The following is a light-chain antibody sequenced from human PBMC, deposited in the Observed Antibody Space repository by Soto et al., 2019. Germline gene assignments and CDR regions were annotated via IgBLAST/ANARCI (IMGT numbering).Light chain of an antibody. CDR1: SSNIGAGYD. J-gene: IGLJ2*01. V-gene: IGLV1-40*01. CDR2: GNN. CDR3: QSYDSSLSGVV. Sequence: QSVLTQPPSVSGAPGQRVTISCTGSSSNIGAGYDVHWYRQLPGTAPKLLIYGNNNRPSGVPDRFSGSKSGTSASLAITGLQAEDEADYFCQSYDSSLSGVVFGGGTKLTVL.